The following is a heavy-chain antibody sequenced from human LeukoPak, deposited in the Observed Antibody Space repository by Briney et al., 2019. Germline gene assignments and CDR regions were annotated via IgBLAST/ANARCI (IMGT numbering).Heavy chain of an antibody. CDR1: GYTFTSYD. CDR2: MNPNSGNT. J-gene: IGHJ4*02. D-gene: IGHD4-11*01. Sequence: ASVKVSCKASGYTFTSYDINWVRQATGQGLEWMGWMNPNSGNTGYAQKFQGRVTMTRNTSISTAYMELSSLRSDDTAVYYCARRGAFDYRIDYWGQGTLVTVSS. CDR3: ARRGAFDYRIDY. V-gene: IGHV1-8*01.